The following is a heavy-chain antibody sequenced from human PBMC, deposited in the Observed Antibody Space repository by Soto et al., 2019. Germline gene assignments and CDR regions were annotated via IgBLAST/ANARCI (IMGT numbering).Heavy chain of an antibody. CDR2: IIPIFGTT. Sequence: QVQLVQSGTEVKKPGSSVKVSCKASGGTSSSYAISWVRQAPGHGLEWMGGIIPIFGTTNYAQKFQGRVSITADESTSTAYMEMSSLRSEDTAVYYCAGSYKYGSGTFDAFDVWGQGTKVIVSS. CDR1: GGTSSSYA. V-gene: IGHV1-69*01. CDR3: AGSYKYGSGTFDAFDV. D-gene: IGHD3-10*01. J-gene: IGHJ3*01.